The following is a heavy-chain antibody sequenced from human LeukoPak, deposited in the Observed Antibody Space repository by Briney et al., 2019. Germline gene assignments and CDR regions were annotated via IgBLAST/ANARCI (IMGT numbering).Heavy chain of an antibody. Sequence: ASVKVSCKASGYTFTGYYMHWVRQAPGQGLEWMGRINPNGGGTNYAQKFQGRVTMTRDTSISTAYMELSRLRSDDTAVYYCARIVVATIRVAFHIWGQGTMVTVSS. D-gene: IGHD5-12*01. CDR1: GYTFTGYY. V-gene: IGHV1-2*06. CDR2: INPNGGGT. CDR3: ARIVVATIRVAFHI. J-gene: IGHJ3*02.